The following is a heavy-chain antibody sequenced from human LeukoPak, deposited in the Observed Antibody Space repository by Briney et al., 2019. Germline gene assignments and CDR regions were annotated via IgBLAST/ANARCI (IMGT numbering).Heavy chain of an antibody. V-gene: IGHV4-59*12. CDR2: IYYSGST. CDR1: GGSISSYY. J-gene: IGHJ4*02. Sequence: SETLSLTCTVSGGSISSYYWSWIRQPPGKGLEWIGYIYYSGSTNYNPSLKSRVTISVDTSKNQFSLKLSSVTAADTAVYYCARVWVEDSGWSSVDYWGQGTLVTVSS. CDR3: ARVWVEDSGWSSVDY. D-gene: IGHD6-19*01.